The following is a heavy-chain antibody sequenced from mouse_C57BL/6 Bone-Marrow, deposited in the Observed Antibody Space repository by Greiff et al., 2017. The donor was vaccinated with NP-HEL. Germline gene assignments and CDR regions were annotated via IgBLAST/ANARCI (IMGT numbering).Heavy chain of an antibody. CDR3: ARGVPEYYFDY. J-gene: IGHJ2*01. Sequence: QVQLQQSGAELVKPGASVTISCKAAGYAFSSYWMNWVKQRPGTGLEWIGQIYPGDGDTNYNGKFKGKATLTADKSSSTAYMQLSSLTSEDSAVYFCARGVPEYYFDYWGQGTTLTVSS. CDR1: GYAFSSYW. CDR2: IYPGDGDT. V-gene: IGHV1-80*01.